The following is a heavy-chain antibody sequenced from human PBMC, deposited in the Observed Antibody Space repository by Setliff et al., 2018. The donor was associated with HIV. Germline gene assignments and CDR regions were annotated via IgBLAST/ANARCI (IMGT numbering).Heavy chain of an antibody. CDR2: IYYSGST. CDR1: GGSISSSSYY. V-gene: IGHV4-39*01. D-gene: IGHD3-9*01. J-gene: IGHJ4*02. CDR3: ARRGPYYDILTGYRSHYFDY. Sequence: SETLSLTCTVSGGSISSSSYYWGWIRQPPGKGLEWIGSIYYSGSTYYNPSLKSRVTISVDTSKNQFSLKLSSVTAADTAVYYCARRGPYYDILTGYRSHYFDYWGQGTLVTVSS.